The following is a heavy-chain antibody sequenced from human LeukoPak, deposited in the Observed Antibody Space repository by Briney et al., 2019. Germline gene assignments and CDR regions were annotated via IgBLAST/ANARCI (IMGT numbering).Heavy chain of an antibody. V-gene: IGHV1-69-2*01. CDR3: ATVGYVDYHFDY. Sequence: ASVKISCKVSGYTFTDYYMHWVQQAPGKGLEWMGLVDPEDGETIYAEKFQGRVTITADTSTDTAYMELSNLRSEDTAVYYCATVGYVDYHFDYWGQGTLVTVSS. J-gene: IGHJ4*02. D-gene: IGHD4-17*01. CDR1: GYTFTDYY. CDR2: VDPEDGET.